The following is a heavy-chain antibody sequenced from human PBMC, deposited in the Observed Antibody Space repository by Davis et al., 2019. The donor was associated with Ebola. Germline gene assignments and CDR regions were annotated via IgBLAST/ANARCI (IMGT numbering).Heavy chain of an antibody. CDR3: ARARGYYVLDS. D-gene: IGHD1-26*01. CDR2: IYYSGST. Sequence: GSLRLSCTVSGGPISSYYWSWIRQSPGKGLEWIGYIYYSGSTNYNPSLKSRVTVSLDTSKNQFSLKLSSVTAADTAVYYCARARGYYVLDSWGQGTMVTVSS. CDR1: GGPISSYY. J-gene: IGHJ4*02. V-gene: IGHV4-59*01.